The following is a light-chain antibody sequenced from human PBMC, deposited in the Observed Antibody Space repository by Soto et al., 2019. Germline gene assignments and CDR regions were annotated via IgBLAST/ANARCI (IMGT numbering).Light chain of an antibody. CDR1: QSVGTY. CDR2: DAS. J-gene: IGKJ3*01. V-gene: IGKV3-11*01. Sequence: EIVLTQSPATLALSPGXRAILSCRASQSVGTYLAWYQQKPGQAPRLLIYDASNRATGIPARFGGSGSGTDFTLTINSLEPEDFAVYYCQQSSNWPGTFGPGTKVDIK. CDR3: QQSSNWPGT.